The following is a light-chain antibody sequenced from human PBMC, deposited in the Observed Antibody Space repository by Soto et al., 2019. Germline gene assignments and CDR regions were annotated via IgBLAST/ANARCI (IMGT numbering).Light chain of an antibody. CDR3: QQYGSSPWT. Sequence: EIVLTQSLGTLSLYPGERATLSCRASQSVSSSYLAWYQHKPGQAPRLLIYGASSRATGIPDRFSGSGSGTDFTLTISRLEPEDFAVYYCQQYGSSPWTFGQGTMVDIK. CDR1: QSVSSSY. J-gene: IGKJ1*01. V-gene: IGKV3-20*01. CDR2: GAS.